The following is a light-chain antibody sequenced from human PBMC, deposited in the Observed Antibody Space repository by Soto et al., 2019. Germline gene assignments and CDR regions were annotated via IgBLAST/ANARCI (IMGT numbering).Light chain of an antibody. CDR2: KNN. CDR3: ATWDDSLRNHV. CDR1: GSNIGSHN. V-gene: IGLV1-47*01. Sequence: QSVLAQTPSGSGTPGQRVTISCSGSGSNIGSHNVDWYQHLPGTAPKLLIYKNNQRPSGVPDRFSGSKSGASASLAISGLRSEDEADYYCATWDDSLRNHVSGTGTKFTVL. J-gene: IGLJ1*01.